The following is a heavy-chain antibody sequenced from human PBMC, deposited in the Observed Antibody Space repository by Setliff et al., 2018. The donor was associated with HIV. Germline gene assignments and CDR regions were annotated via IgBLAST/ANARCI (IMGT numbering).Heavy chain of an antibody. V-gene: IGHV4-59*08. Sequence: SETLSLTCTASGASMSSYFWSWIRQPPGKGLEWVGFGHYSGTTSYNPSLNSRVTILVDTSKSQFSLKLTSVTATDTAVYYCARWGEPAHKAFDVWGQGTTVTVSS. CDR2: GHYSGTT. CDR1: GASMSSYF. J-gene: IGHJ3*01. CDR3: ARWGEPAHKAFDV. D-gene: IGHD3-16*01.